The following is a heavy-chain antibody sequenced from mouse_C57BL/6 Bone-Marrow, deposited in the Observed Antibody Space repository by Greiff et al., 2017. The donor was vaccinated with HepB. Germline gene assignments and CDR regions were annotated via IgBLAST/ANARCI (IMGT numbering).Heavy chain of an antibody. Sequence: QVQLQQPGAELVRPGSSVKLSCKASGYTFTSYWMHWVKQRPIQGLEWIGNIDPSDSETHYNQKFKDKATLTVDKSSSTAYMQLSSLTSEDSAVYYCASWRLPYYAMDYWGQGTSVTVSS. CDR1: GYTFTSYW. CDR3: ASWRLPYYAMDY. V-gene: IGHV1-52*01. J-gene: IGHJ4*01. CDR2: IDPSDSET. D-gene: IGHD2-4*01.